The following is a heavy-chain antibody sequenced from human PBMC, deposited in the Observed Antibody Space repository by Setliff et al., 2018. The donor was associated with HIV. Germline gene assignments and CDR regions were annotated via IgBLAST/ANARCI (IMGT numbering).Heavy chain of an antibody. D-gene: IGHD6-6*01. CDR3: ARAVQLGYFDY. Sequence: SETLSLTCTVSGGSFSSATYSWIWIRQPAGKGLEYIGLIYTSGNTRYNPSLKSRLSISVDTSKNQFSLKLSSVTAADTAVYYCARAVQLGYFDYWGQGTLVTVSS. V-gene: IGHV4-61*02. CDR1: GGSFSSATYS. CDR2: IYTSGNT. J-gene: IGHJ4*02.